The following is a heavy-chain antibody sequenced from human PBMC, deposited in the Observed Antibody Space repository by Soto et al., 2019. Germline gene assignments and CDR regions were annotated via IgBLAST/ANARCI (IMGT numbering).Heavy chain of an antibody. CDR1: GFPFSSHG. CDR2: ISGNGDNT. D-gene: IGHD2-2*01. V-gene: IGHV3-23*01. Sequence: GGSLRLSCAASGFPFSSHGMSWVRQAPGKGLEWVSVISGNGDNTDYADSVKGRFTISRDNSKNTLYLQMNSLRAEDTAVYYCAKGRHCSTITCMNAFDIWGQGTMVTVSS. J-gene: IGHJ3*02. CDR3: AKGRHCSTITCMNAFDI.